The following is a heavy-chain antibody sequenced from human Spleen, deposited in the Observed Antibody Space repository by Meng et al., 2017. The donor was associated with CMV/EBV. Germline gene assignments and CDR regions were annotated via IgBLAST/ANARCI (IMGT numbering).Heavy chain of an antibody. CDR3: ARGCSSTSCYTAGMDG. J-gene: IGHJ6*02. Sequence: SETLSLTCTVSGGSISSGDYYWSWIRQPPGKGLEWIGYIYYSGSTNYNPSLKSRVTISVDTSKNQFSLKLSSVTAADTAVYYCARGCSSTSCYTAGMDGWGQGTTVTVSS. CDR2: IYYSGST. CDR1: GGSISSGDYY. D-gene: IGHD2-2*02. V-gene: IGHV4-61*08.